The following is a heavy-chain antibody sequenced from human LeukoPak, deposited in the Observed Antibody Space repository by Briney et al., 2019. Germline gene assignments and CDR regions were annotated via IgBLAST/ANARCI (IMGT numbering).Heavy chain of an antibody. D-gene: IGHD3-10*01. V-gene: IGHV4-34*01. CDR2: INHSGST. CDR1: GGSFSGYY. CDR3: ARGPYVLLWFGELKLFDY. J-gene: IGHJ4*02. Sequence: PSETLSLTCAVYGGSFSGYYWSWIRQPPGKGLEWIGEINHSGSTNYNPSLKSRVTISVDTSKNQFSLKLSSVTAVDTAVYYCARGPYVLLWFGELKLFDYWGQGTLVTVSS.